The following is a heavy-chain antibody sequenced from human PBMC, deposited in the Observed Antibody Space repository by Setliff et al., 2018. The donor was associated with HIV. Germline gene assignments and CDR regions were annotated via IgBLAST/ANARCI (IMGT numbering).Heavy chain of an antibody. CDR3: VRGVQSPPHYSYYYMDV. V-gene: IGHV1-69*02. J-gene: IGHJ6*03. CDR1: RSTFNSHT. CDR2: IIPILGVA. Sequence: ASVKVSCKASRSTFNSHTINWVRQAPGQGLDWMGRIIPILGVATYAQRFQGKVTITADKSTSTAYMELTSLRFDDTAMYYCVRGVQSPPHYSYYYMDVWGEGTMVTVSS. D-gene: IGHD3-3*01.